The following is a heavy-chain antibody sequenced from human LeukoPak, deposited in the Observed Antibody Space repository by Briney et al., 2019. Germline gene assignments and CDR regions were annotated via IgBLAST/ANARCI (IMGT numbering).Heavy chain of an antibody. CDR1: GFNFTISW. V-gene: IGHV4-34*01. Sequence: MPGGSLRLSCIASGFNFTISWMSWIRQPPGKGLEWIGEINHSGSTNYNPSLKSRVTISVDTSKNQFSLKLSSVTAADTAVYYCARARGDTGGWGQGTLVTVSS. CDR2: INHSGST. D-gene: IGHD2-21*02. CDR3: ARARGDTGG. J-gene: IGHJ4*02.